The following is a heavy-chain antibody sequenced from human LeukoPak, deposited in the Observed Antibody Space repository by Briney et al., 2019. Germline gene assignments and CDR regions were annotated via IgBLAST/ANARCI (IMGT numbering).Heavy chain of an antibody. CDR2: IKQDGSEK. D-gene: IGHD5-18*01. V-gene: IGHV3-7*01. Sequence: GGSLRLSCAASGFTFSSYAMSWVRQAPGKGLEWVANIKQDGSEKYYVDSVEGRFTISRDNARNSLYLQMNSLRAEDTAVYYCVRDGGRYSYASDWGQGTMVIVSS. CDR1: GFTFSSYA. J-gene: IGHJ3*01. CDR3: VRDGGRYSYASD.